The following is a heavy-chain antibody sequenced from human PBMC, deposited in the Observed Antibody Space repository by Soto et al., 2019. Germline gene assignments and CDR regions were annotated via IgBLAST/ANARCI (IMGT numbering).Heavy chain of an antibody. V-gene: IGHV1-24*01. CDR1: GYTLTKLS. CDR2: FDPEDGET. CDR3: ATDLLLKDYYDSSGADAFDI. D-gene: IGHD3-22*01. Sequence: ASVKVSCKVSGYTLTKLSMHWVRQAPGKGLEWMGGFDPEDGETIYAQKFQGRVTMTEDTSTDTVYMELSSLRSEDTAVYYCATDLLLKDYYDSSGADAFDIWGQGTMVTVSS. J-gene: IGHJ3*02.